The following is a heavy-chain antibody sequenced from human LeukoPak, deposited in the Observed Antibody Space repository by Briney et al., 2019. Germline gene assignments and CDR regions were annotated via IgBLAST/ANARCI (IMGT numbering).Heavy chain of an antibody. CDR1: GFTFSNYD. V-gene: IGHV3-13*01. CDR2: IGIFGET. J-gene: IGHJ3*01. Sequence: GGSLRLSCAVSGFTFSNYDFHWVRQATGKGVEWVSAIGIFGETYFLGSVKGRFTIPRGKAKNDVVLPMNSLRAGDTTVYYCARPVTIFGVVPPGGRAFDVWGQGTMVTVSS. CDR3: ARPVTIFGVVPPGGRAFDV. D-gene: IGHD3-3*01.